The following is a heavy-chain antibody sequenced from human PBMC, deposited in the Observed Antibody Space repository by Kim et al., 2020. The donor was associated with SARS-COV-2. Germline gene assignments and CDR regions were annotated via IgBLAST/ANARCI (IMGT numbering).Heavy chain of an antibody. CDR2: ISSSGSTI. V-gene: IGHV3-48*03. CDR1: GFTFSSYE. J-gene: IGHJ6*02. Sequence: GGSLRLSCAASGFTFSSYEMNWVRQAPGKGLEWVSYISSSGSTIYYADSVKGRFTISRDNAKNSLYLQMNSLRAEDTAVYYCARDLLGYSSSWYNYYYYGMDVWGQGTTVTVSS. CDR3: ARDLLGYSSSWYNYYYYGMDV. D-gene: IGHD6-13*01.